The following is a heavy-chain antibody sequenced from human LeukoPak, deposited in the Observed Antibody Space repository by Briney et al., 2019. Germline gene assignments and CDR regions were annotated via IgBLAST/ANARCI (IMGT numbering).Heavy chain of an antibody. CDR2: LSYDGSNK. D-gene: IGHD2-15*01. J-gene: IGHJ4*02. CDR3: AKAPVTTCSGAYCYPFDY. CDR1: GFTFSSYA. V-gene: IGHV3-30*04. Sequence: PGRSLRLSCAASGFTFSSYAMHWVRQAPGKGLEWVAVLSYDGSNKFYADSVKGRFTVSRDNSKNTLYLQMNSLRAEDAAVYYCAKAPVTTCSGAYCYPFDYWGQGTLVTVSS.